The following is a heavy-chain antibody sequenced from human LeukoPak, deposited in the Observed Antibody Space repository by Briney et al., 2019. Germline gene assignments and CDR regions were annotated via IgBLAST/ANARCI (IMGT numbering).Heavy chain of an antibody. D-gene: IGHD5-18*01. CDR1: GFTFSSYS. CDR3: ARDGGYSYGYKGYFDY. V-gene: IGHV3-21*01. CDR2: ISSSSSYI. Sequence: GGSLRVSCAASGFTFSSYSMNWVRQAPGKGLEWVSSISSSSSYIYYADSVKGRFTISRDNAKNSLYLQMNSLRAEDTAVYYCARDGGYSYGYKGYFDYWGQGTLVTVSS. J-gene: IGHJ4*02.